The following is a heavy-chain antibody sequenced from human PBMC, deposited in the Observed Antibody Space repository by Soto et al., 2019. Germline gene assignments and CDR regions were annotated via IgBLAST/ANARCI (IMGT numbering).Heavy chain of an antibody. CDR1: GGSISSYY. D-gene: IGHD4-17*01. Sequence: SETLSLTCTVSGGSISSYYWSWIRQPPGKGLEWIGYIYYSGSTNYNPSLKSRVTISVDTSKNQFSLKLSSVTTADTAVYYCARGRRTAVTIDFWGQGTLVTVSS. J-gene: IGHJ4*02. V-gene: IGHV4-59*01. CDR2: IYYSGST. CDR3: ARGRRTAVTIDF.